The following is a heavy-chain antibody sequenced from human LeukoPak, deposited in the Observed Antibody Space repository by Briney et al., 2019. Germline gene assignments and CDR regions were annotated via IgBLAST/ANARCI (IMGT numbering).Heavy chain of an antibody. J-gene: IGHJ4*02. CDR2: IKSKTDGGST. CDR3: TVLPKKSNWYIDY. V-gene: IGHV3-15*01. CDR1: GFTFTNAW. Sequence: GGSRRLSCTASGFTFTNAWMSWVRQAPGKGLEWVGRIKSKTDGGSTEYAAPVRGRFTISRDDSKNTLSLQLNSLRTEDTAVYYCTVLPKKSNWYIDYWGQGSLVTVSS. D-gene: IGHD6-13*01.